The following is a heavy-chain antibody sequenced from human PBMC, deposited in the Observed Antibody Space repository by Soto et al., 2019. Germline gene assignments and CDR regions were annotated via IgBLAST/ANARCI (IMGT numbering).Heavy chain of an antibody. CDR3: ARDNGLVWDYYDY. D-gene: IGHD2-8*01. CDR2: TYYRSKWYN. Sequence: SQTLSLTCAISGDSVSSNSAAWNWSRQSPSRGIEWLGRTYYRSKWYNDYAVSVKSRITINPDTSKNHISLQLNSVTPEDAAVYYCARDNGLVWDYYDYWGPGTLVTHSS. CDR1: GDSVSSNSAA. J-gene: IGHJ4*02. V-gene: IGHV6-1*01.